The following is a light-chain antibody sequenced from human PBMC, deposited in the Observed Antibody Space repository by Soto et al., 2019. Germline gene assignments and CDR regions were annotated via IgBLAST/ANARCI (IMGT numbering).Light chain of an antibody. CDR3: HQYHLSPWT. CDR1: QRVSHSY. V-gene: IGKV3D-7*01. Sequence: IALTQSPGTLSLSPGERATLSCRASQRVSHSYLAWHQQKAGQAPSLLISGASTRATGIPARFSGSGSGTESTLTINSQQSEDFADYYCHQYHLSPWTFGQGTRLEIK. J-gene: IGKJ5*01. CDR2: GAS.